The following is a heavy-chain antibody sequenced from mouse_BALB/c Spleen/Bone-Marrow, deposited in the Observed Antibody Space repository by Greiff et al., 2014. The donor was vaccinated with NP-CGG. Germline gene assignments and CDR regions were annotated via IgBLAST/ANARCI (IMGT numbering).Heavy chain of an antibody. CDR1: GFNIKDTY. V-gene: IGHV14-3*02. D-gene: IGHD1-1*01. CDR2: IDPANGNT. CDR3: ASYYYGSCGFAY. Sequence: EVKLVESGAELVKPGASVKLSCTASGFNIKDTYMHWVKQRPEQGLEWIGRIDPANGNTKYDPKFQGKSTITADTSSNTAYLQLSSLTSEDTAVYYCASYYYGSCGFAYWGQGTLVTVSA. J-gene: IGHJ3*01.